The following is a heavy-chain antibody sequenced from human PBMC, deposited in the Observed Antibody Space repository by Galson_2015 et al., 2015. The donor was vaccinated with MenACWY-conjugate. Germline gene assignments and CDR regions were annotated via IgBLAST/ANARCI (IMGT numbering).Heavy chain of an antibody. CDR3: AREGYSDSDVADFDV. CDR1: GYTFTGHY. CDR2: INPNSGAT. D-gene: IGHD5-18*01. Sequence: SVKLSCKASGYTFTGHYMHWVRQAPGQGLEWVGWINPNSGATKCAQKVQGRVTMTRDTSVSTAYMELSRVSSDDTAVYYCAREGYSDSDVADFDVWGQGTMVTVSS. J-gene: IGHJ3*01. V-gene: IGHV1-2*02.